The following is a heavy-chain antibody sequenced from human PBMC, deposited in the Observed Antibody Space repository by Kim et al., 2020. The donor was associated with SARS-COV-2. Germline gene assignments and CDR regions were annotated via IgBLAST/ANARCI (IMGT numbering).Heavy chain of an antibody. Sequence: GGSLRLSCAASGFTFSSYAMSWARQAPGKGLEWVSAISGSGGSTYYADSVKGRFTISRDNAKDTLYLQMNRLKAEDTAVYYCAKLIVKVTYFDYWAREPWSPSPQ. CDR1: GFTFSSYA. J-gene: IGHJ4*02. D-gene: IGHD1-26*01. CDR3: AKLIVKVTYFDY. V-gene: IGHV3-23*01. CDR2: ISGSGGST.